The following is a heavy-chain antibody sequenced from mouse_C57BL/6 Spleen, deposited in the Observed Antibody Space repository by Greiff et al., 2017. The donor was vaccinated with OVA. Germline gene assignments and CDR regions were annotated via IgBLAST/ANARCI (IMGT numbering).Heavy chain of an antibody. CDR1: GFTFSSYA. D-gene: IGHD1-1*01. V-gene: IGHV5-4*01. CDR2: ISDGGSYT. CDR3: ARDGDGGDLLPYYFDY. Sequence: EVQRVESGGGLVKPGGSLILSCAASGFTFSSYAMSWVRQTPEKRLEWVATISDGGSYTYYPDNVKGRFTISRDNAKNNLYLQMSHLKSEDTAMYYCARDGDGGDLLPYYFDYWGQGTTLTVSS. J-gene: IGHJ2*01.